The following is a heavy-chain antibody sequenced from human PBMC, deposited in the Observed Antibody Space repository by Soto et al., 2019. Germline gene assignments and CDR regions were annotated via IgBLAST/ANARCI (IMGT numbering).Heavy chain of an antibody. J-gene: IGHJ3*02. CDR2: IRSKANSYAT. D-gene: IGHD3-10*01. CDR1: GFTFSGSA. CDR3: TSVEGSGSYYWNAFGI. V-gene: IGHV3-73*01. Sequence: GGSLRLSCAASGFTFSGSAMHWVRQASGKGLEWVGRIRSKANSYATAYAASVKGRFTISRDDSKNTAHLQMNSLKTEDTAVYYCTSVEGSGSYYWNAFGIWGQGTMVTVSS.